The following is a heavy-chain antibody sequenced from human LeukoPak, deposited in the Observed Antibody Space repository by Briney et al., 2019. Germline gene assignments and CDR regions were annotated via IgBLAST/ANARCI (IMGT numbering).Heavy chain of an antibody. D-gene: IGHD2/OR15-2a*01. CDR2: INYSGST. CDR3: ARDYFTSYYYYGMDV. V-gene: IGHV4-59*01. J-gene: IGHJ6*02. CDR1: GGPISSYY. Sequence: SETLSLTCTVSGGPISSYYLNWIRQPPGKGLEWIGSINYSGSTNYNPSLKSRVTISIDTSKNQFSLKLSSVTAADTAVYYCARDYFTSYYYYGMDVWGQGTTVTVSS.